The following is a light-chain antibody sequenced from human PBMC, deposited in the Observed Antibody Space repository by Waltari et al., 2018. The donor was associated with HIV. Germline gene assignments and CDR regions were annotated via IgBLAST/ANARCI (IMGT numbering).Light chain of an antibody. Sequence: EIVLTQSPGTLSLSPGERANLPCRASQTVSSSYLAWYQQKPGQAPRLLIYAAYSRASGVPDRFSGGGSGTDFTLTISSLEPEDFAVYYCQQYGDSLTFGQGTKVEIK. CDR3: QQYGDSLT. J-gene: IGKJ2*01. CDR2: AAY. CDR1: QTVSSSY. V-gene: IGKV3-20*01.